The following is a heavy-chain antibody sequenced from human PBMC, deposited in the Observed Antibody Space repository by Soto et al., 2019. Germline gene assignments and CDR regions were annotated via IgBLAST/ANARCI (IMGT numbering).Heavy chain of an antibody. V-gene: IGHV4-30-4*01. D-gene: IGHD3-3*01. Sequence: SETLSLTCTVSGSFIRIGDYHWTWIRQSPGKGLEWIGFISKSGTAKYNPSLSTRVSISVDTSRNQFSLKLNFVSAADTAVYYCVRALGSRFMEWPRFDPWGKGKLVTVS. J-gene: IGHJ5*02. CDR3: VRALGSRFMEWPRFDP. CDR2: ISKSGTA. CDR1: GSFIRIGDYH.